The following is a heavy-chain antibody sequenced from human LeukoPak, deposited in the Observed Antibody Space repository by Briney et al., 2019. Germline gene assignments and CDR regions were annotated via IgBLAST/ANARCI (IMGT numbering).Heavy chain of an antibody. Sequence: SETLSLTCAVSVGYISSYYWTWIRQSPGKGLEWIGNVFYRGSTNYDPSLKSRVTISIDTSKNHFSLKLTSVTAADTAVYFCESGTVSGVIAPHSFHYWGRGTLVTVSS. CDR3: ESGTVSGVIAPHSFHY. J-gene: IGHJ4*01. CDR2: VFYRGST. D-gene: IGHD3-16*02. V-gene: IGHV4-59*01. CDR1: VGYISSYY.